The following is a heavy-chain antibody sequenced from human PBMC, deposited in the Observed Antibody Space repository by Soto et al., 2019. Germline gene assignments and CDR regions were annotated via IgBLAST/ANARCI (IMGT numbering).Heavy chain of an antibody. CDR1: GGSLNTYNW. V-gene: IGHV4-4*03. J-gene: IGHJ3*02. Sequence: HRETLSLTCAVSGGSLNTYNWWTWVRQPPGKGLEWVGEVYRSGTAHYNPSLRSRVTISLGNSNNQFSLKLSSVTAADTAVYYCARLGPGATTPTTGAAFDIWGQGTMVTVSS. CDR3: ARLGPGATTPTTGAAFDI. D-gene: IGHD1-26*01. CDR2: VYRSGTA.